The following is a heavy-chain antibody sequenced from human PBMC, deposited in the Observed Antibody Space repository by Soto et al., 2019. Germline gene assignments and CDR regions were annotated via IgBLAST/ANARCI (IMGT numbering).Heavy chain of an antibody. CDR1: GGSISGYY. Sequence: ETLSLTCNVSGGSISGYYWSWIRQSPGKGLEYIGYIYYRGSTNYNSSLKSRVTMSVDTSRNQFSLKMNSVTAADTAVYYCARQQLLPFYYALDVWGQGTTVTVSS. V-gene: IGHV4-59*01. D-gene: IGHD1-26*01. CDR2: IYYRGST. CDR3: ARQQLLPFYYALDV. J-gene: IGHJ6*02.